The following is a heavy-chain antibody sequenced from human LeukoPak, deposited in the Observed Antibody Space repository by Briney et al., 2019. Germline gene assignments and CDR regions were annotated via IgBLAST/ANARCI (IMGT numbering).Heavy chain of an antibody. CDR2: ISWNGGST. J-gene: IGHJ6*03. CDR3: ARYLRGLGCMDV. Sequence: GGSLRLSCAASGFTFDDYGMSWVRQAPGKGLEWVSGISWNGGSTGYADSVKGRFTISRDNAKKSLYLQMNSLRADDTALYYCARYLRGLGCMDVWGKGTTVTVSS. CDR1: GFTFDDYG. D-gene: IGHD3-10*01. V-gene: IGHV3-20*04.